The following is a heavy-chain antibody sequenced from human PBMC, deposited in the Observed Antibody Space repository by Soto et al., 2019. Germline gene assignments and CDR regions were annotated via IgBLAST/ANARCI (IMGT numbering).Heavy chain of an antibody. CDR1: GFSFSNYE. J-gene: IGHJ1*01. V-gene: IGHV3-48*03. Sequence: PGGSLRLSCTASGFSFSNYEMNWVRQAPGKGLEWVSYISRGGSPTFYANSVKGRFTISRDDVRNSLYLQMNNLRAEDTAVYYCGRTLSGYDFDSAYWGQGTLVTVSS. D-gene: IGHD5-12*01. CDR2: ISRGGSPT. CDR3: GRTLSGYDFDSAY.